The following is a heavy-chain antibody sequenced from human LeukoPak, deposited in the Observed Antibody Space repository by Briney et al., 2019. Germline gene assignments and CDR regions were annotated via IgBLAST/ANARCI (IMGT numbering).Heavy chain of an antibody. Sequence: GGSLRLSCAASGFTFSDYYMSWIRQAPGKGLEWVSYISSSGSTIYYADSVKGRFTISRDNAKNSLYLQMNSLRAEDTAVYYCARVGGSYSVPTHYFDYWGQGTLVTVSS. D-gene: IGHD1-26*01. CDR2: ISSSGSTI. V-gene: IGHV3-11*01. CDR3: ARVGGSYSVPTHYFDY. CDR1: GFTFSDYY. J-gene: IGHJ4*02.